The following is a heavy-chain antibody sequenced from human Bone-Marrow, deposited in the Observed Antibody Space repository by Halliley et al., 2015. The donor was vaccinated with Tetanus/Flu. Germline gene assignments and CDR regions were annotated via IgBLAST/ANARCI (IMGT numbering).Heavy chain of an antibody. V-gene: IGHV3-21*01. D-gene: IGHD3-10*01. Sequence: SLRLSCAVSGFTFSTYWMSWVRQAPGKGLEWVSSISSSSSYIYYADSVKGRFTISRDNAKNSLYLQMNSLRAEDTAVYYCARVRGSGRSYWYFDLWGRGTLVTVSS. J-gene: IGHJ2*01. CDR1: GFTFSTYW. CDR3: ARVRGSGRSYWYFDL. CDR2: ISSSSSYI.